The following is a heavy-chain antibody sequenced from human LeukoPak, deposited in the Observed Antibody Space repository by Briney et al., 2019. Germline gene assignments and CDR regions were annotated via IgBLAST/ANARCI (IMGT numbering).Heavy chain of an antibody. CDR1: GFTFASYG. Sequence: GASVKVSCKASGFTFASYGFNWVRQAPGQGLEWMGWISAYSGNTNFAQKFQGRVTMTTDTSTRTVHMELRSLRSDDTAVYYCARDGVEMATYYYYAMDVWGQGTTVTVSS. D-gene: IGHD5-24*01. CDR2: ISAYSGNT. V-gene: IGHV1-18*04. J-gene: IGHJ6*02. CDR3: ARDGVEMATYYYYAMDV.